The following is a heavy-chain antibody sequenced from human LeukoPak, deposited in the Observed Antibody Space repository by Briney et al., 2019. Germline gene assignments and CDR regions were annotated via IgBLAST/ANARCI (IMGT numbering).Heavy chain of an antibody. CDR2: IYSGGST. Sequence: GGSLRLSCGASGFTFSNYAMSWVRQAPGKGLEWVSVIYSGGSTYYADSVKGRFTISRDNSKNTLYLQMNSLRAEDTAVYYCARASGYSSTWYGYFDYWGQGTLVTVSS. CDR1: GFTFSNYA. D-gene: IGHD6-13*01. J-gene: IGHJ4*02. V-gene: IGHV3-66*01. CDR3: ARASGYSSTWYGYFDY.